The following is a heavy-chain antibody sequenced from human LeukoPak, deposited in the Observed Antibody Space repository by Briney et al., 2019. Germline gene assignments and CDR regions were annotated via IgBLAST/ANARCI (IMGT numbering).Heavy chain of an antibody. CDR2: INHSGST. V-gene: IGHV4-34*01. J-gene: IGHJ5*02. Sequence: KSSETLSLTCAVYGGSFSGYYWSWIPQPPGKGLEWIGEINHSGSTNYNPSLKSRVSISVDTSRNQFSLKLSSVTAADSAVYYCATNPGGSCSTTSCYGEAPWGQGTLVAVSS. CDR3: ATNPGGSCSTTSCYGEAP. D-gene: IGHD2-2*01. CDR1: GGSFSGYY.